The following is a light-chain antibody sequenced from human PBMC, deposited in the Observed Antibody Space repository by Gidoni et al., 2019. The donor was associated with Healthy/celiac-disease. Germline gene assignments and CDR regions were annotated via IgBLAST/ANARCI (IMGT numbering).Light chain of an antibody. Sequence: EIVFTQSPGTLSLSPGERATLSCSASESVTSSYLAWYQQKAGQAPRLLFYGASSRPTGIPERFSGRGSGKDFNLTISRLEPEDFAVYYCKQYGRSPRTFXXXTKVEIK. CDR2: GAS. CDR1: ESVTSSY. V-gene: IGKV3-20*01. CDR3: KQYGRSPRT. J-gene: IGKJ1*01.